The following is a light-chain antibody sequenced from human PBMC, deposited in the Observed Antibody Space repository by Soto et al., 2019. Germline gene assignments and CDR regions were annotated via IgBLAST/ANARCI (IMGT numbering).Light chain of an antibody. V-gene: IGKV1-9*01. CDR1: QGISSF. CDR3: PQLNSFPIP. J-gene: IGKJ3*01. CDR2: GAS. Sequence: IQLTQSPSSLSASVGDRVTITCRASQGISSFLAWYQQKPGKAPKLLIYGASTLQSGVPSRFSGSGSGTDFTLAIGSLQPEDFATDYCPQLNSFPIPFGPGTKVDIK.